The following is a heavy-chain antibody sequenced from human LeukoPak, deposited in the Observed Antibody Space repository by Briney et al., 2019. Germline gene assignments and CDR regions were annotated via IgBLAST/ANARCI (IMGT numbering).Heavy chain of an antibody. CDR2: INPSGGST. D-gene: IGHD3-22*01. V-gene: IGHV1-46*01. CDR1: GYTFTSYY. Sequence: VASVKVSCKASGYTFTSYYMHWVRQAPGQGLEWMGIINPSGGSTSYAQKFQGRVTMTRDTSTSTVYMELSSLRSEDTAVYYCARDLWDTYYYDNSHDAFDIWGQGTMVTVSS. CDR3: ARDLWDTYYYDNSHDAFDI. J-gene: IGHJ3*02.